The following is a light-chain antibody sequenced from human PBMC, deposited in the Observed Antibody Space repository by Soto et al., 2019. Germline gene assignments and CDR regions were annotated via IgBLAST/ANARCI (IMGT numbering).Light chain of an antibody. Sequence: IVLTQSPGTLSLSPGERATLSWRASQSVSNNYLAWYQQKPGQAPRLLIYGASSRATGIPDRFSGSGSGTDFTLTISRLEPEDFAVYYCQQRSNWPPVITFGQGTRLENK. CDR2: GAS. CDR1: QSVSNNY. J-gene: IGKJ5*01. V-gene: IGKV3D-20*02. CDR3: QQRSNWPPVIT.